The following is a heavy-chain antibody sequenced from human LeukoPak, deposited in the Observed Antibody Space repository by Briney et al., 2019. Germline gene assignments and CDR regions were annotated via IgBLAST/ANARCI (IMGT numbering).Heavy chain of an antibody. J-gene: IGHJ4*02. CDR1: GFTFSNYA. CDR3: AKDPGGGSYYFDS. Sequence: GGSLRLPCAASGFTFSNYAMNQVRQAPERGLEWVSASNGSCGSTYYADSVKGRFTISRDNSKNTLYLKMNSMRAEDTAVYYCAKDPGGGSYYFDSWGQGTQVTVSS. V-gene: IGHV3-23*01. D-gene: IGHD5-12*01. CDR2: SNGSCGST.